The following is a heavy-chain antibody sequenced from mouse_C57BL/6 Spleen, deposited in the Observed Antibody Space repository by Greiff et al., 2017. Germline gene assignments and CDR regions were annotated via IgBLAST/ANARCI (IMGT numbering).Heavy chain of an antibody. CDR3: TVVEGAWFAY. Sequence: QVQLKQPGAELVKPGASVKLSCKASGYTFTSYWMHWVKQRPGQGLEWIGMIHPNSGSTNYNEKFKSKATLTVDKSSSTAYMQLSSLTSEDSAVYYSTVVEGAWFAYWGQGTLVTVSA. CDR1: GYTFTSYW. J-gene: IGHJ3*01. V-gene: IGHV1-64*01. D-gene: IGHD1-1*01. CDR2: IHPNSGST.